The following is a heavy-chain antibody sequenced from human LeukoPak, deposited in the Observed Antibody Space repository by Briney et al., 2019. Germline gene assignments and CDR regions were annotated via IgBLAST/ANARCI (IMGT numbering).Heavy chain of an antibody. D-gene: IGHD3-22*01. CDR2: ISGDGGST. J-gene: IGHJ4*02. CDR3: AKDFSYDSSGYYYYFDY. CDR1: GFTFDNYA. Sequence: PGGSLRLSCAASGFTFDNYAMHWVRQAPGKGVEGVSLISGDGGSTYYADSVKGRFTISRDNSKNTLYLQMSSRRAEDTAVYYCAKDFSYDSSGYYYYFDYWGQGTLVTVSS. V-gene: IGHV3-43D*03.